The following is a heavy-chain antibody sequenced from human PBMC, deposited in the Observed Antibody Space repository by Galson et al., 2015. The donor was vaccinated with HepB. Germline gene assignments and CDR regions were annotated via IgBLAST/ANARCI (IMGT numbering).Heavy chain of an antibody. CDR3: ARGPNSSGWYWNWFDP. D-gene: IGHD6-19*01. V-gene: IGHV1-18*04. J-gene: IGHJ5*02. CDR2: ISAYNGNT. CDR1: GYTFTSYA. Sequence: SVKVSCKASGYTFTSYAISWVRQAPGQGLEWMGWISAYNGNTNYAQKLQGRVTMTTDTSTSTAYMELRSLRSDDTAVYYCARGPNSSGWYWNWFDPWGQGTLVTVSS.